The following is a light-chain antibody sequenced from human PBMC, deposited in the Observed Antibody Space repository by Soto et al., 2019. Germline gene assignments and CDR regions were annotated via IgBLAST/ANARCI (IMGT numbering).Light chain of an antibody. V-gene: IGLV2-23*02. J-gene: IGLJ3*02. CDR1: SSDVGTYNL. CDR2: GVT. CDR3: YSYAGRNIWV. Sequence: QSALTQPASVSGSPGQSITISCTGTSSDVGTYNLVSWYQQHPGKAPKLMIFGVTERPSGVPDRFSGSKSGNTASLTVSGLQADDEAVYYCYSYAGRNIWVFGGGTKLTVL.